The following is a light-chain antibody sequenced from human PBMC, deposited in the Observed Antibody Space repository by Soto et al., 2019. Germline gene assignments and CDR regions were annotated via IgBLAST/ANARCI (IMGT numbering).Light chain of an antibody. CDR3: QQYGRIPLT. CDR1: QSVSRNY. Sequence: EIVLTQSPGTLSLSPGERASLSCRASQSVSRNYVAWYQFRPGQPPRLLIYDSSTRATGIPDRFSGSGSGADFTLTISRLAPGDFAVYFCQQYGRIPLTFGGGSRVEIK. V-gene: IGKV3-20*01. CDR2: DSS. J-gene: IGKJ4*01.